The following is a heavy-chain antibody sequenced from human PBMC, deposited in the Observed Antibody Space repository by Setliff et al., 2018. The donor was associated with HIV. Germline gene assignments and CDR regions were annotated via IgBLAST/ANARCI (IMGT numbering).Heavy chain of an antibody. CDR3: AREGLSGWYDFDS. V-gene: IGHV3-11*04. CDR1: GFSFSDYS. J-gene: IGHJ4*02. D-gene: IGHD6-19*01. CDR2: ISSSGRTT. Sequence: GVLRLSCVASGFSFSDYSMNWIRQAPGKGLEWVSYISSSGRTTDYADSLKGRFTISRDNAKKSLYLQMTSLRAEDTAVYYCAREGLSGWYDFDSWGQGRLVTVSS.